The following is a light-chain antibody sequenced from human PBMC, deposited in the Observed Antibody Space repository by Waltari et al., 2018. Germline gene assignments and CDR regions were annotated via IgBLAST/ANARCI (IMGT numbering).Light chain of an antibody. CDR1: STDIGRYNY. J-gene: IGLJ2*01. Sequence: QSALTQPASVSGSPGQSITISCIGTSTDIGRYNYVSWFQQHPGKAPKLIILDVTNRPSGVSNRFSGSKSDNTASLAISGLRAEDEATYYCSSYTIHLTRIFGGGTKLTVL. CDR2: DVT. CDR3: SSYTIHLTRI. V-gene: IGLV2-14*03.